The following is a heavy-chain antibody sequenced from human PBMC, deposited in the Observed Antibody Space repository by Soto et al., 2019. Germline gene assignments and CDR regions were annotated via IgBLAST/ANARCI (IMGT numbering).Heavy chain of an antibody. Sequence: EGSLRLSCAASGFTFSSCGMHWVRQAPGKGLAWVAFISYDGSNKYYAYSVKGRFNISRDNSNNQLYLQMNSMRAEDTAVYYCAKAEYRKEDLDXWGQGTRGTVSX. V-gene: IGHV3-30*18. CDR1: GFTFSSCG. CDR3: AKAEYRKEDLDX. D-gene: IGHD6-6*01. CDR2: ISYDGSNK. J-gene: IGHJ4*02.